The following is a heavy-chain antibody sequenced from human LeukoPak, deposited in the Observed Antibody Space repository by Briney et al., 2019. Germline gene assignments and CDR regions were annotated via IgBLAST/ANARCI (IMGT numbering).Heavy chain of an antibody. CDR2: MNPNSGNT. V-gene: IGHV1-8*02. CDR3: ARFGNRRYFDY. J-gene: IGHJ4*02. Sequence: ASVKVSCKASGYTFTSYGISWVRQAPGQGLEWMGWMNPNSGNTGYAQKFQGRVTMTRNTSISTAYMELSSLRSEDTAVYYCARFGNRRYFDYWGQGTLVTVSS. CDR1: GYTFTSYG. D-gene: IGHD3-9*01.